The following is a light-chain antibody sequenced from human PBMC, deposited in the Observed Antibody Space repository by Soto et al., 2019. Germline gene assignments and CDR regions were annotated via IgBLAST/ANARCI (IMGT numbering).Light chain of an antibody. Sequence: EIVLTQSPATLSVSPGGRVTLSCRASQSVSSNVAWYQLKPGQAPRLLMYGASTRAPDIPARFSGSGSGTEFTLTISSLQSEDFAVDYCQQYNNWHYTFGQGTKLEIK. CDR3: QQYNNWHYT. CDR1: QSVSSN. J-gene: IGKJ2*01. V-gene: IGKV3-15*01. CDR2: GAS.